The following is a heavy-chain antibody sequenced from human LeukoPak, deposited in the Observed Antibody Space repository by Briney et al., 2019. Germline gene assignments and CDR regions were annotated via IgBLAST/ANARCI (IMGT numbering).Heavy chain of an antibody. CDR2: MNPNSGNI. J-gene: IGHJ6*03. CDR3: ARGKKGVALKGDYYYMDV. CDR1: GYTFSSND. V-gene: IGHV1-8*01. D-gene: IGHD2-15*01. Sequence: ASVKVSCKASGYTFSSNDINWVRQATGQGLEWMGWMNPNSGNIGYAQKFQGRVTMSRNTSISTAYMELSSLRSEDTAVYYCARGKKGVALKGDYYYMDVWGKGTPVIVSS.